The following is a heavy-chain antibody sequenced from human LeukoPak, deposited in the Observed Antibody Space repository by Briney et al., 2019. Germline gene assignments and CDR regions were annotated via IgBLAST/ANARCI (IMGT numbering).Heavy chain of an antibody. V-gene: IGHV3-23*01. CDR2: ISGTGGSA. CDR3: AKKSAVAVDYYFDY. Sequence: GGSLRLSCAASGFTFSSYAMSWVRQAPGKGLEWVSAISGTGGSAYYADSVKGRFTISGDNSKNTLYLQMNSLRAADTAVYYCAKKSAVAVDYYFDYCGQGTLVTVSS. CDR1: GFTFSSYA. J-gene: IGHJ4*02. D-gene: IGHD6-19*01.